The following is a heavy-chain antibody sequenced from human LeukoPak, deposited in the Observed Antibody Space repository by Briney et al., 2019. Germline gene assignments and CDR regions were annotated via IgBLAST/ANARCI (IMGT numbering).Heavy chain of an antibody. CDR3: AREYVESSGYEIDYFDY. V-gene: IGHV3-48*04. J-gene: IGHJ4*02. Sequence: PGGSLRLSCAASGFTFSHYSMNWVRQAPGRGLEWVSYITDSSSTIYYADPVRGRFTISRDNARNSLFLQLNSLRAKDTAVYYCAREYVESSGYEIDYFDYWGLGTLVTVSS. CDR1: GFTFSHYS. D-gene: IGHD3-22*01. CDR2: ITDSSSTI.